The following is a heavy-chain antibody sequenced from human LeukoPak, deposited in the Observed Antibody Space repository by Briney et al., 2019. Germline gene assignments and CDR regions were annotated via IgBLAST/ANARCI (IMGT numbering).Heavy chain of an antibody. D-gene: IGHD1-1*01. Sequence: GGSLRLSCAAAGFNFRSYGMHWVRQAPGKGLEWVANIKQDGSEKYYVDSVKGRFTISRDNSKNSLYLQMNSLRAEDAAVYYCARDWGNWDFDYWGQGTLVTVSS. CDR1: GFNFRSYG. CDR3: ARDWGNWDFDY. J-gene: IGHJ4*02. V-gene: IGHV3-7*01. CDR2: IKQDGSEK.